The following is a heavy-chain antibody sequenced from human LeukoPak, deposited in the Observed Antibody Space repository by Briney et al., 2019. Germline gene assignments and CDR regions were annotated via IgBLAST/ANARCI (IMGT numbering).Heavy chain of an antibody. D-gene: IGHD3-22*01. CDR2: LTNTGGTK. CDR1: GFTFDAHA. J-gene: IGHJ4*02. V-gene: IGHV3-23*05. CDR3: VRSAYLDSSGYYFDF. Sequence: GGSLRLSCTASGFTFDAHAMNWVRQAPGKGLEWVSALTNTGGTKYYADSVKGRFTISRDNSKITVSLQMNSLRADDTAVYYCVRSAYLDSSGYYFDFWGQGTLVTVSS.